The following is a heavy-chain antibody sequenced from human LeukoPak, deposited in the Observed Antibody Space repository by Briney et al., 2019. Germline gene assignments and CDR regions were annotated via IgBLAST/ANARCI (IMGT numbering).Heavy chain of an antibody. D-gene: IGHD4-23*01. V-gene: IGHV3-11*04. CDR1: EFTFSDYY. CDR3: ARTGYGGNSEGY. Sequence: GGSLRLSCGASEFTFSDYYMRGIRQARGKGVEWGSYISSSGRTIYYADSVKGRFTIPRDNAKNSLYLQMNSLRAEDMAVYYCARTGYGGNSEGYWGQGTLVTVSS. J-gene: IGHJ4*02. CDR2: ISSSGRTI.